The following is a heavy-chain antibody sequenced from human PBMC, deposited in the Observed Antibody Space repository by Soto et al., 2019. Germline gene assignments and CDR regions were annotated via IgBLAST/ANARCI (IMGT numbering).Heavy chain of an antibody. CDR3: ARDSPLTTGWFDP. D-gene: IGHD4-17*01. Sequence: QVQLVQSGAEVKKPGASVRVSCKASGYTFTDYYLHWVRQAPGQGLEWMGWIDPNNGGTQYAGKFQGRVTMTRDTSTSTAYMELSRLKSDDTAIYYCARDSPLTTGWFDPWGQGTLVTVSS. J-gene: IGHJ5*02. CDR2: IDPNNGGT. CDR1: GYTFTDYY. V-gene: IGHV1-2*07.